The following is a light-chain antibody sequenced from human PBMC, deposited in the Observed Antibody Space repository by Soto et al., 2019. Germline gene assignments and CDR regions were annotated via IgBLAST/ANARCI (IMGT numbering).Light chain of an antibody. CDR1: SSDIGGYDF. Sequence: QSALTQPPSASGSPGQSVTISCTGSSSDIGGYDFVSWYQQHPGKVPKLLIYEVTKRPSGVPDRFSGSKSGNTASLTVSGLQADHEADYYCCSHAGSKNYYLFGPGTKLTVL. J-gene: IGLJ1*01. CDR3: CSHAGSKNYYL. V-gene: IGLV2-8*01. CDR2: EVT.